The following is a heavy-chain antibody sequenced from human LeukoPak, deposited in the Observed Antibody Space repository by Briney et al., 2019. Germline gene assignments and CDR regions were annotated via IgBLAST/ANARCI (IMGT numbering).Heavy chain of an antibody. D-gene: IGHD5-18*01. J-gene: IGHJ4*02. CDR3: ARFPRPFGYSYGLGYFDY. CDR1: GGSSSGYY. V-gene: IGHV4-34*01. Sequence: SETLSPTCAVYGGSSSGYYWSWIRQPPGKGLEWIGEINHSGSTNYNPSLKSRVTISVDTSKNQFSLKLSSVTAADTAVYYCARFPRPFGYSYGLGYFDYWGQGTLVTVSS. CDR2: INHSGST.